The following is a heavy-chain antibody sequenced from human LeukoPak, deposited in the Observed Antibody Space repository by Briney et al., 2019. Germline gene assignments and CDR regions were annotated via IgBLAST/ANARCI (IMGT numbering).Heavy chain of an antibody. CDR3: ARGEIGGNFDP. D-gene: IGHD4-23*01. CDR1: GFTFSSYA. Sequence: GGSLRLSCAASGFTFSSYAMSWVRQAPGQRLEWMGWINAGNGNTKYSQKFQGRVTITRDTSASTAYMELSSLRSEDTAVYYCARGEIGGNFDPWGQGTLVTVSS. CDR2: INAGNGNT. J-gene: IGHJ5*02. V-gene: IGHV1-3*01.